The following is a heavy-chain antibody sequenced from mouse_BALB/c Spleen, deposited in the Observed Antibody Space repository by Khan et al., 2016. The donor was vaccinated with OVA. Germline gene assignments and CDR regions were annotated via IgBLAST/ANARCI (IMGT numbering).Heavy chain of an antibody. V-gene: IGHV1-77*01. CDR3: ARAGWDVFAD. Sequence: QVQLQQSGPELVKPGASVKMSCKASGYTFTDYVMNWVKQRNGQGLEWIGQIYPGSDSTYYTEKFKGKATLTADRSSSTAYMQLSHLTSEDSAVYFCARAGWDVFADWGQGTLVTVSA. CDR1: GYTFTDYV. J-gene: IGHJ3*01. CDR2: IYPGSDST. D-gene: IGHD4-1*01.